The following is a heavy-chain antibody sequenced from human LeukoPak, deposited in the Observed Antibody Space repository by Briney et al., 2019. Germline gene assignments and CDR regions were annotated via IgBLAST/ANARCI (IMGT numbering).Heavy chain of an antibody. CDR1: GFTFSSYA. V-gene: IGHV3-23*01. CDR2: ISGSGGST. CDR3: ARDRGSGSYRYYGMDV. D-gene: IGHD3-10*01. Sequence: GGSLRLSCAASGFTFSSYAMSWVRQAPGKGLEWVSAISGSGGSTYYADSVKGRFTISRDNSKNTLYLQMNSLRAEDTAVYYCARDRGSGSYRYYGMDVWGQGTTVTV. J-gene: IGHJ6*02.